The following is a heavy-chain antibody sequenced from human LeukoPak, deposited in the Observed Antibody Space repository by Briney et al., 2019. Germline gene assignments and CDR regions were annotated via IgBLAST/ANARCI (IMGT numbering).Heavy chain of an antibody. J-gene: IGHJ4*02. V-gene: IGHV3-30*03. CDR2: ISYDGSNK. CDR1: GFTFSSYS. CDR3: VGSSGWYMTFDY. Sequence: GGSLRLSCAASGFTFSSYSMNWVRQAPGKGLEWVAVISYDGSNKYYADSVKGRFTISRDNSKNTLYLQMNSLRAEDTAVYYCVGSSGWYMTFDYWGQGTLVTVSS. D-gene: IGHD6-19*01.